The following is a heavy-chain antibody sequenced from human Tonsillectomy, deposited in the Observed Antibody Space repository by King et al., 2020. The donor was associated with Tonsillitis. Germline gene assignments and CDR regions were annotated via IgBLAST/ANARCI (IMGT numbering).Heavy chain of an antibody. V-gene: IGHV3-23*04. CDR3: VVGGRGDMVRGVLDY. J-gene: IGHJ4*02. D-gene: IGHD3-10*01. CDR2: ISDSGGST. Sequence: VQLVESGGGLVQPGGSLRLSCAVSGFTFSIYAMSWVRQAPGKGLEWVSGISDSGGSTYYADSVKGRFTISRDNSKNTLYLQMRSLRAEDTAVYYCVVGGRGDMVRGVLDYWGQGTLVTVSS. CDR1: GFTFSIYA.